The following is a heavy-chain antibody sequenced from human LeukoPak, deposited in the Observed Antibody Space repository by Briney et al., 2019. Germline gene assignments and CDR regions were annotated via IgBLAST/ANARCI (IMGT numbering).Heavy chain of an antibody. J-gene: IGHJ4*02. CDR2: IYPGDSDT. V-gene: IGHV5-51*01. D-gene: IGHD3-3*01. CDR1: GYSLTSYW. Sequence: GESLKISCKGSGYSLTSYWIGWVRQMPGKGLEWMGIIYPGDSDTRYSPSFQGQVTISADKSISTAYLQWSSLKASDTAMYYCARSGVHYDFWSGYGNFDYWGQGTLVTVSS. CDR3: ARSGVHYDFWSGYGNFDY.